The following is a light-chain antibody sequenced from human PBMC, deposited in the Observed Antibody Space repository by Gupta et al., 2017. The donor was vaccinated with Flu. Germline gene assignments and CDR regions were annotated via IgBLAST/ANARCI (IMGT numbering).Light chain of an antibody. Sequence: SLSCRASQSVSSSYLAWYQQKPGQAPRLLIYGASSRATGIPDRFSGSGSGTDFTLTISRLEPEDFAVYYCQQYGSSPPSYTFGQGTKLEIK. CDR2: GAS. CDR1: QSVSSSY. V-gene: IGKV3-20*01. CDR3: QQYGSSPPSYT. J-gene: IGKJ2*01.